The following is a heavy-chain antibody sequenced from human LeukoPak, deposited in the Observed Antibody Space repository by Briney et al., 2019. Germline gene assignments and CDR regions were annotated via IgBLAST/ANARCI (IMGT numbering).Heavy chain of an antibody. J-gene: IGHJ4*02. Sequence: SETLSLTCTVSGGSLSSYYWSWIRQPPGKGLEWIGYIYYSGSTNYNPSLKSRVTISVDTSKNQFSLKLSSVTAADTAVYYCARAMVDYYGSGSYYTSFDYWGQGTLVTVSS. D-gene: IGHD3-10*01. CDR3: ARAMVDYYGSGSYYTSFDY. CDR1: GGSLSSYY. CDR2: IYYSGST. V-gene: IGHV4-59*01.